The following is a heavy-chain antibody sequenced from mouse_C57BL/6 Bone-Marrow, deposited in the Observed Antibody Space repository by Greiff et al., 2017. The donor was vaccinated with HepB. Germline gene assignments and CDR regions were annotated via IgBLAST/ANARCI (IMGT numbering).Heavy chain of an antibody. CDR3: ARSGAYYSNPWYFDV. D-gene: IGHD2-5*01. V-gene: IGHV1-52*01. CDR2: FDPSDSET. Sequence: QVQLQQPGAELVRPGSSVKLSCKASGYTFTTSWMLGWKQSPIQGLEWIVNFDPSDSETHYNQKFKDKATLTVDKSSSTAYMQLSSLTSEDSAVYYCARSGAYYSNPWYFDVWGTGTTVTVSS. J-gene: IGHJ1*03. CDR1: GYTFTTSW.